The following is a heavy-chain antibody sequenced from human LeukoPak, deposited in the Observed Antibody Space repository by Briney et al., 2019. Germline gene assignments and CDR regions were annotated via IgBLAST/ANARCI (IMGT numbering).Heavy chain of an antibody. CDR1: GYNFTNYW. Sequence: GESLKISCRASGYNFTNYWIGWVRQMPGKGLEWMGIIYPGDSDTRYSPSFQGQVTISADMSINTAYLQWSSLKASDTAMYYCSRQNAEVSYFDHWGQGTLVTVSS. D-gene: IGHD1-1*01. V-gene: IGHV5-51*01. J-gene: IGHJ4*02. CDR3: SRQNAEVSYFDH. CDR2: IYPGDSDT.